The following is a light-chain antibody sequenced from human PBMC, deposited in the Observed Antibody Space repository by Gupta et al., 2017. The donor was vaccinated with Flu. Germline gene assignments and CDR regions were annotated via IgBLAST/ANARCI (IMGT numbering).Light chain of an antibody. CDR2: DDN. CDR1: NIGRKS. CDR3: QVWDSTTDHCV. V-gene: IGLV3-21*02. Sequence: SYVLTQPPSVSVAPGQTARITCGGNNIGRKSVHWYQQKPGQAPALVVSDDNDRPSGIPERFSGSNSGHTATLAISRVEAGDEADYYCQVWDSTTDHCVFGGGTKLTVL. J-gene: IGLJ2*01.